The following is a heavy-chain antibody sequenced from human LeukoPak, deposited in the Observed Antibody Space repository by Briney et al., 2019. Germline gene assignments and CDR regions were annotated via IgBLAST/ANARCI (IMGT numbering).Heavy chain of an antibody. CDR1: GYTFTSYY. D-gene: IGHD3-10*01. CDR3: ARVITMVRGAPGWFDP. CDR2: INPSGGST. J-gene: IGHJ5*02. Sequence: GASVKVSCKASGYTFTSYYMHWVRQAPGQGLEWMGIINPSGGSTSYAQKFQGRVTMTRDTSTSTVYMELSSLRSEDTAVYYCARVITMVRGAPGWFDPWGQGTLVTVSS. V-gene: IGHV1-46*01.